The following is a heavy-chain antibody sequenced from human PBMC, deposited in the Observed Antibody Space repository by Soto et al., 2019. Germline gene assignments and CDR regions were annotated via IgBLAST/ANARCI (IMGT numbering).Heavy chain of an antibody. CDR2: ISAYNGNT. Sequence: ASVKVSCKASGYTFTSYGISWVRQAPGQGLEWMGWISAYNGNTNYAQKLQGRVTMTTDTSTGTAYMELRSLRSDDTAVYYCAEHSSSSGGYYYYGMDVWGQGTTVTVSS. CDR3: AEHSSSSGGYYYYGMDV. D-gene: IGHD6-6*01. J-gene: IGHJ6*02. CDR1: GYTFTSYG. V-gene: IGHV1-18*01.